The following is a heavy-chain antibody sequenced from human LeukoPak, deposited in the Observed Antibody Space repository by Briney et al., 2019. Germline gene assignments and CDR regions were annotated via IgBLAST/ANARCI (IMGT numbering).Heavy chain of an antibody. CDR2: IYYSGST. CDR1: GGSISSYY. CDR3: ARAHPHFDY. J-gene: IGHJ4*02. Sequence: SETLSLTCTVPGGSISSYYWSSIRQPPGKGLEWIGYIYYSGSTNYNPSLKSRVTISVDTSKNQFSLKLSSVTAADTAVYYCARAHPHFDYWGQGTLVTVSS. V-gene: IGHV4-59*01.